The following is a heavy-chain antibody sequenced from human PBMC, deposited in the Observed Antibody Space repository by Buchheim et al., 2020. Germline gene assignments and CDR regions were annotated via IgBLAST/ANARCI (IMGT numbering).Heavy chain of an antibody. V-gene: IGHV4-34*01. J-gene: IGHJ5*02. D-gene: IGHD3-10*01. CDR3: ARVARITMARGVYNWFDP. CDR2: INHSGST. CDR1: GGSFSGYY. Sequence: QVQLQQWGAGLLKPSETLSLTCAVYGGSFSGYYWSWIRQPPGKGLEWIGEINHSGSTNYNPSLKSRVTISVDTSKNQFSLKLSSVTAADTAVYYCARVARITMARGVYNWFDPWGQGTL.